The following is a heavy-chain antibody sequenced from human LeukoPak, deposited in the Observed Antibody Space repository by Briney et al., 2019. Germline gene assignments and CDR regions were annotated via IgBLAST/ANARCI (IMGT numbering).Heavy chain of an antibody. CDR1: GYTFTGYY. CDR3: ARDIGDTLDAFDI. D-gene: IGHD5-18*01. Sequence: ASVKVSCKASGYTFTGYYMHWVRQAPGQGLEWMGIINPSGGSTSYAQKFQGRVTMTRDTSTSTVYMEPSSLRSEDTAVYYCARDIGDTLDAFDIRGQGTMVTVSS. V-gene: IGHV1-46*01. J-gene: IGHJ3*02. CDR2: INPSGGST.